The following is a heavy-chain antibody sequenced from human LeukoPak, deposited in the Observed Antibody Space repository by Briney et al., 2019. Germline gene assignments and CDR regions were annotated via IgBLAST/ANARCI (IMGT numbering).Heavy chain of an antibody. CDR2: MYYSGST. V-gene: IGHV4-39*01. D-gene: IGHD3-10*01. Sequence: PLETLSLTCTVSGGSISNSSYYWGWIRQPPGKGLEWIGSMYYSGSTYYNPSLKSRATISVDTSKNQFSQKLSSVTAADTAVYYCARHLISVGGTGEHYYYYYMDVWGKGTTVTVSS. J-gene: IGHJ6*03. CDR1: GGSISNSSYY. CDR3: ARHLISVGGTGEHYYYYYMDV.